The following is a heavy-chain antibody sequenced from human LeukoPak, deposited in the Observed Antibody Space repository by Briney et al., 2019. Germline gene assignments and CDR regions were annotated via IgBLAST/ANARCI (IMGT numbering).Heavy chain of an antibody. CDR2: INSDGSTT. J-gene: IGHJ3*02. Sequence: GGSLTLSCAVSGFPFSGYWKHWGRQVPGKGLVWVSRINSDGSTTTYADSVKGRFTISRDNSKNTLYLQMNSLRAEDTAVYYCAKDFGEAAFDIWGQGTMVTVSS. D-gene: IGHD3-10*01. CDR3: AKDFGEAAFDI. CDR1: GFPFSGYW. V-gene: IGHV3-74*01.